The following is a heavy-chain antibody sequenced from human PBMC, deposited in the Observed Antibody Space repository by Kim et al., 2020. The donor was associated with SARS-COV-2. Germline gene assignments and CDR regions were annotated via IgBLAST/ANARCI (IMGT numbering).Heavy chain of an antibody. CDR1: GGSFSGYY. J-gene: IGHJ6*02. D-gene: IGHD3-10*01. Sequence: SETLSLTCAVYGGSFSGYYWSWIRQPPGKGLEWIGEINHSGSTNYNPSLKSRVTISVETSKNQFSLKLSSVTAADTAVYYCERGPLVRGVIITGYYYYGRDVCGQGTTVTVSS. CDR3: ERGPLVRGVIITGYYYYGRDV. V-gene: IGHV4-34*01. CDR2: INHSGST.